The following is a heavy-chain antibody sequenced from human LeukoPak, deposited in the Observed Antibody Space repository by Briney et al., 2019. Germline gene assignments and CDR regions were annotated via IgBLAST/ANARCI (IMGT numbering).Heavy chain of an antibody. CDR2: ISSSSTYI. J-gene: IGHJ4*02. Sequence: GGSLRLSCAASGFTFSSYSMNWVRQAPGKGLEWVSSISSSSTYIYSADSVKGRFTTSRDNTKNSLYLQMNSLRAEDTAVYYCARGSQWNPGIAAAGNFDYWGQGTLVTVSS. D-gene: IGHD6-13*01. CDR1: GFTFSSYS. V-gene: IGHV3-21*01. CDR3: ARGSQWNPGIAAAGNFDY.